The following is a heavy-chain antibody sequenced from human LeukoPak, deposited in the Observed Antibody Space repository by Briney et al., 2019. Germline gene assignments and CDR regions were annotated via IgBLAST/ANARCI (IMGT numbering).Heavy chain of an antibody. Sequence: GGSLRLSCAASGFTFSSYAMSWVRQAPGKGLEWVSAISGSGGSTYYADSVKGRFTISRDNAKNSLYLQMNSLRAEDTAVYYCARHILRYFDWLSIPGFDYWGQGTRVTVSS. CDR1: GFTFSSYA. V-gene: IGHV3-23*01. J-gene: IGHJ4*02. CDR3: ARHILRYFDWLSIPGFDY. CDR2: ISGSGGST. D-gene: IGHD3-9*01.